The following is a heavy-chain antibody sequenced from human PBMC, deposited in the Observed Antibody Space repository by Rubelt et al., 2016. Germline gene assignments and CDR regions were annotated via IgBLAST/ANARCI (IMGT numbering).Heavy chain of an antibody. D-gene: IGHD6-6*01. CDR3: ARNPKYLDAFDI. Sequence: GKGLEWVSVIYSGGSTYYADSVKGRFTISRDNSKNTLYLQMNSLRAEDTAVYYCARNPKYLDAFDIWGQGTMVTVSS. CDR2: IYSGGST. V-gene: IGHV3-66*01. J-gene: IGHJ3*02.